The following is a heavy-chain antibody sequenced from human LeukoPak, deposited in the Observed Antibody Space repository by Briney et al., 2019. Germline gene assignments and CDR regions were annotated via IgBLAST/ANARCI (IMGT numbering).Heavy chain of an antibody. CDR1: GGSISSGGYY. CDR3: ASPDGSGSYYDAFDI. CDR2: IYHSGST. Sequence: SETLSLTCTVSGGSISSGGYYWSWIRQPPGKGLEWIGYIYHSGSTYYNPSLKSRVTISVDRSKNQFSLKLSSVTAADTAVYYCASPDGSGSYYDAFDIWGQGTMVTVSS. V-gene: IGHV4-30-2*01. J-gene: IGHJ3*02. D-gene: IGHD3-10*01.